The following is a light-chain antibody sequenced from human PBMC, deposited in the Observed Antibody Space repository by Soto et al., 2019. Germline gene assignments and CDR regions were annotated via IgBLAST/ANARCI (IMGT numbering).Light chain of an antibody. Sequence: EIVLTQSPGTLSLSPGERATLSCRASQSVSSSRLAWYQQKPGQAPRLLMYDASRRAFGIPDRFSGSGSGTDFTLTISSLQSEDYAVYYCHQYNNWPPWTFGQGTKVDNK. CDR1: QSVSSSR. CDR2: DAS. CDR3: HQYNNWPPWT. V-gene: IGKV3-20*01. J-gene: IGKJ1*01.